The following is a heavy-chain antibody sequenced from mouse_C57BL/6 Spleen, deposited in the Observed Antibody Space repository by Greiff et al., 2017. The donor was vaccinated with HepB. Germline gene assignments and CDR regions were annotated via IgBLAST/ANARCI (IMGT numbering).Heavy chain of an antibody. J-gene: IGHJ2*01. CDR3: TRKDYYGGYFDY. D-gene: IGHD1-1*01. Sequence: EVQLVESGGGLVQPGGSMKLSCAASGFTFSDAWMDWVRQSPEKGLEWVAEIRNKANNHATYYAESVKGRFTISRDDSKSSVYLQMNSLRAEDTGIYYCTRKDYYGGYFDYWGQGTTLTVSS. V-gene: IGHV6-6*01. CDR1: GFTFSDAW. CDR2: IRNKANNHAT.